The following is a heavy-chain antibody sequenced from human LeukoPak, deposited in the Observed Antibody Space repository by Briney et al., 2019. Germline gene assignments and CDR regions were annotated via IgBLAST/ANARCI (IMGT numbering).Heavy chain of an antibody. Sequence: GSLRLSCAASGFTFSSYSMNWVRQPPGKGLEWIGEAHHSGRTNYNPSLKSRVTMSVDKSKNQFSLKLTSVTAADTAVYYCARNGDYSADSWGQGTLLTVSS. D-gene: IGHD4-17*01. CDR3: ARNGDYSADS. J-gene: IGHJ4*02. CDR2: AHHSGRT. CDR1: GFTFSSYSM. V-gene: IGHV4-4*02.